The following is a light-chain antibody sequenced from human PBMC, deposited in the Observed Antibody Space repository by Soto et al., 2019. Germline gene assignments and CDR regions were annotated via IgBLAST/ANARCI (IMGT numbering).Light chain of an antibody. CDR1: QDINRW. J-gene: IGKJ4*01. CDR2: NAD. V-gene: IGKV1-5*01. CDR3: QHGYSTPLT. Sequence: DIQMTQSPSTLSASVGDRVTITCRASQDINRWLAWYQQKPGKAPKILIYNADTLESGVPSRFSGSGYGTEFTLTISSLQPEDFATYFCQHGYSTPLTFGGGTKVDIK.